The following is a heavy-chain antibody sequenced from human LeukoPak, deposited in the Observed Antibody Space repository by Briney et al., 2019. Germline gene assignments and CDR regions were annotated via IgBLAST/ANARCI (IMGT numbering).Heavy chain of an antibody. CDR3: ARDTDIVVAWAYFDY. Sequence: ASVKVSCKASGYTFTSYGISWVRQAPGQGLEWMGWISAYNGNTNYAQKLQGRVTMTTDTSTSTAYMELRSLRSDDTAVYYCARDTDIVVAWAYFDYWGQGTLVTVSS. D-gene: IGHD2-15*01. CDR2: ISAYNGNT. V-gene: IGHV1-18*01. J-gene: IGHJ4*02. CDR1: GYTFTSYG.